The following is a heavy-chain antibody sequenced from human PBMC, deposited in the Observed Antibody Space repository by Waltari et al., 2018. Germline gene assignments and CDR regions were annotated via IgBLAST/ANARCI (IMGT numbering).Heavy chain of an antibody. Sequence: QVQLVESGGGVVQPGRSLSLSCAASGFTFSSYGMHWVRQAPGKGLEWVAVISYDGSNKYYADSVKGRFTISRDNSKNTLYLQMNSLRAEDTAVYYCAKDGGIRVGATMGYFEYWGQGTLVTVSS. J-gene: IGHJ4*02. D-gene: IGHD1-26*01. CDR1: GFTFSSYG. V-gene: IGHV3-30*18. CDR3: AKDGGIRVGATMGYFEY. CDR2: ISYDGSNK.